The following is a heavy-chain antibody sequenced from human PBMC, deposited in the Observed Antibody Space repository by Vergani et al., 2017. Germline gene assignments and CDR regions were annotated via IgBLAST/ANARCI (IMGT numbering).Heavy chain of an antibody. J-gene: IGHJ4*02. CDR2: INPSGGQT. D-gene: IGHD3-9*01. Sequence: QVQVVQSGAEVKKSGASVKVSCKTSGYTFSTYYMHGVRQAPGQGLEWRGIINPSGGQTTSAQKCQGRVTMTRDTSTSTVYMELSSLRSEDTAIYYCARGDYGILTGYRYWGQGTLVTVSA. CDR3: ARGDYGILTGYRY. V-gene: IGHV1-46*03. CDR1: GYTFSTYY.